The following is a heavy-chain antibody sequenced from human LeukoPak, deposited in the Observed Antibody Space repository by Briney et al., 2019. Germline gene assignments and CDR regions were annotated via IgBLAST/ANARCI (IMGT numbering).Heavy chain of an antibody. CDR2: IIPIFGTA. D-gene: IGHD5-18*01. CDR1: GGTFTSYA. J-gene: IGHJ4*02. V-gene: IGHV1-69*05. Sequence: SVKVSCKASGGTFTSYAISWVRQAPGQGLEWMGGIIPIFGTANYAQKFQGRVTITTDESTSTAYMELSSLRSEDTAVYYCASGEGGYSYGPSLDYWGQGTLVTVSS. CDR3: ASGEGGYSYGPSLDY.